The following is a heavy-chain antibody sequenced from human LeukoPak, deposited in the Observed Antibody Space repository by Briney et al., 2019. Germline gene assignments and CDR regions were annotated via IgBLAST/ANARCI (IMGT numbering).Heavy chain of an antibody. Sequence: ASVKVSRKASGYTFINYGISWVRQAPGQGLEWMGWISAHNGNTIYAQKLQGRVTMTTDTSTSTAYMELRSLRSDDTAVYYCARDLRYYDPSGYPWGQGALVTVSS. CDR2: ISAHNGNT. CDR1: GYTFINYG. CDR3: ARDLRYYDPSGYP. D-gene: IGHD3-22*01. J-gene: IGHJ5*02. V-gene: IGHV1-18*01.